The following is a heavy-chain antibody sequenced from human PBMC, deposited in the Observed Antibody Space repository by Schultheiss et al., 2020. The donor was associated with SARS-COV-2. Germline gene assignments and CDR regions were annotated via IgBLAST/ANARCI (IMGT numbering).Heavy chain of an antibody. D-gene: IGHD2-21*01. CDR2: IYSGDSDT. CDR3: TRGYYYFDY. Sequence: GGSLRLSCKGSGYSFTSYWIAWVRQMPGKGLEWMGIIYSGDSDTRYSPSFQGQVTISADKSISTAYLQWSSLKASDTAIYYCTRGYYYFDYWGQGTLVTVSS. V-gene: IGHV5-51*01. J-gene: IGHJ4*02. CDR1: GYSFTSYW.